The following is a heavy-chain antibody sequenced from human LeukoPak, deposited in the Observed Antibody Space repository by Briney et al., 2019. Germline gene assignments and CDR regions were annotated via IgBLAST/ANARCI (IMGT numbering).Heavy chain of an antibody. CDR3: ARGIWYYGSGSYLDY. V-gene: IGHV4-31*03. J-gene: IGHJ4*02. Sequence: SQTLSLTCTVSGGSISSGSYYWSWIRQHPGEGLEWIGHIYYSGSTYYNPSLKNRVIISVDTPKKQFSLNLSSVTAADTAVYYCARGIWYYGSGSYLDYWGQGTLVTVSS. CDR2: IYYSGST. D-gene: IGHD3-10*01. CDR1: GGSISSGSYY.